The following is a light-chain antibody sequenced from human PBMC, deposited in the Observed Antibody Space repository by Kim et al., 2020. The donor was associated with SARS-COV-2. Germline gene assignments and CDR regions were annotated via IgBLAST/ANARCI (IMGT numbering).Light chain of an antibody. CDR1: QSVSSS. CDR3: QQYNNWPPIT. J-gene: IGKJ5*01. CDR2: GAS. V-gene: IGKV3-15*01. Sequence: SPGESAPLACRASQSVSSSLAWYQQNPGQAPRLLIYGASTRATGIPARFSGSGSGTEFTLTISSLQSEDFAVYYCQQYNNWPPITFGQGTRLEIK.